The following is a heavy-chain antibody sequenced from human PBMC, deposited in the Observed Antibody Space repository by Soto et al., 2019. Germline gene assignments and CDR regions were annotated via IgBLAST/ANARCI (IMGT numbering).Heavy chain of an antibody. CDR2: IIPIFGTA. CDR1: GGTFSSYA. CDR3: ASSADTAMVTGYYYGMDV. Sequence: QVQLVQSGAEVKKPGSSVNVSCKASGGTFSSYAISWVRQAPGQGLEWMGGIIPIFGTANYAQKFQGRVTITADKSTSTAYMELSSLRSEDTAVYYCASSADTAMVTGYYYGMDVWGQGTTVTVSS. J-gene: IGHJ6*02. V-gene: IGHV1-69*06. D-gene: IGHD5-18*01.